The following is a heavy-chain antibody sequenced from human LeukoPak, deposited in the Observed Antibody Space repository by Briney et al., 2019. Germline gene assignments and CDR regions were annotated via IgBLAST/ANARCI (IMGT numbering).Heavy chain of an antibody. V-gene: IGHV3-30*18. D-gene: IGHD2-21*02. J-gene: IGHJ4*02. CDR3: AKGGLHIVVVTALDY. CDR1: GFTFSSYG. CDR2: ISYDGSNK. Sequence: GRSLRLSCAASGFTFSSYGMHWVRQAPGKGLEGVAVISYDGSNKYYADSVKGRFTISRDNSKNTLYLQMNSLRAEDTAVYYCAKGGLHIVVVTALDYWGQGTLVTVSS.